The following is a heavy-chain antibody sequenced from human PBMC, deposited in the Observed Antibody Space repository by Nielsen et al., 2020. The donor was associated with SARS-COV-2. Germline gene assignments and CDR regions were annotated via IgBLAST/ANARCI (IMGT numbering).Heavy chain of an antibody. D-gene: IGHD5-18*01. Sequence: GESLEISCAASGFTFSSYGMHWVRQAPGKGLEWVAFIRYDGSNKYYADSVKGRFTISRDNSKNTLYLQMNSLRAEDTAVYYCAKDSVDTAPLDYWGQGTLVTVSS. CDR2: IRYDGSNK. V-gene: IGHV3-30*02. CDR3: AKDSVDTAPLDY. CDR1: GFTFSSYG. J-gene: IGHJ4*02.